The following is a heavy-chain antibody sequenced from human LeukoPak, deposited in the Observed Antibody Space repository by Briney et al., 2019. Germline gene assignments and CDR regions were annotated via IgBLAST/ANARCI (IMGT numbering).Heavy chain of an antibody. CDR3: VGDVRFGP. D-gene: IGHD3-16*01. CDR1: GFTFSSYS. J-gene: IGHJ5*02. CDR2: ISSSSSYI. Sequence: NPGGSLRLSCAASGFTFSSYSMNWVRQAPGKGLEWVSSISSSSSYIYYADSVKGRFTISRDNAKNSLYLQMNNLATEDTAVYYCVGDVRFGPWGQGTLVTVSS. V-gene: IGHV3-21*01.